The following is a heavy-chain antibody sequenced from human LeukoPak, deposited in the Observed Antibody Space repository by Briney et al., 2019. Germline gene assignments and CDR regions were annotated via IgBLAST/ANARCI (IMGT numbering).Heavy chain of an antibody. CDR2: ISGSGGST. D-gene: IGHD4-23*01. CDR3: ASAPYGGYSPYY. J-gene: IGHJ4*02. Sequence: GGSLRLSCAASGFTFSSYAMSWVRQAPEKGLEWVSIISGSGGSTNYADSVKGRFTISRDNAKNSLYLQMNSLRDEDTAVYYCASAPYGGYSPYYWGQGTLVTVSS. V-gene: IGHV3-23*01. CDR1: GFTFSSYA.